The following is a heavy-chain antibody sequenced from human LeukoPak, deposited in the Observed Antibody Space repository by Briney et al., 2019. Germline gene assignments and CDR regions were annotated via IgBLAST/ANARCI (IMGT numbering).Heavy chain of an antibody. D-gene: IGHD6-13*01. CDR2: IKQDGRER. V-gene: IGHV3-7*01. CDR1: GFTLSSFW. CDR3: ASLPGGKTAALEFDL. Sequence: GGSLRLSCAASGFTLSSFWMSWVSQTPGKGLEWVANIKQDGRERYYTISRDNARNSLYLQMNSLRAEDTAVYYCASLPGGKTAALEFDLRGRGTLVTVSS. J-gene: IGHJ2*01.